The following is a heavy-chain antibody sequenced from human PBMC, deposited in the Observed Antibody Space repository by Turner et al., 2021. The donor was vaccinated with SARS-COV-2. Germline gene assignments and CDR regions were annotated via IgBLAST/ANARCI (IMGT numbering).Heavy chain of an antibody. V-gene: IGHV3-33*08. CDR3: ATGSGSYYFSPTYYFDY. Sequence: VQLVESGGGLIQPGGSLRLSCAASGFTVSSNYMSWVRQGTGKGLEWVEVIWYDGSNKYNADAVKGRFTISRDNSKNTLYLQMNSLRAEDTAVYYCATGSGSYYFSPTYYFDYWGQGTLVTVSS. J-gene: IGHJ4*02. D-gene: IGHD1-26*01. CDR2: IWYDGSNK. CDR1: GFTVSSNY.